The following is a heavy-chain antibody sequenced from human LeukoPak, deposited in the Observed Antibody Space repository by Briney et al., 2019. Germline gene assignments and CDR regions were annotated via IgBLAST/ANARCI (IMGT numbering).Heavy chain of an antibody. CDR1: GLTFSNYG. J-gene: IGHJ4*02. V-gene: IGHV3-30*02. CDR2: IRYNGNDQ. D-gene: IGHD3-22*01. Sequence: GGPLRHFCAAWGLTFSNYGMHWLGQAPGEGLEWVAFIRYNGNDQYYADSVKRRLTITRDNSKNRLYLQMNSLRAEDTAVYYCAKTGAQGIVVSYWGQGTLVTVSS. CDR3: AKTGAQGIVVSY.